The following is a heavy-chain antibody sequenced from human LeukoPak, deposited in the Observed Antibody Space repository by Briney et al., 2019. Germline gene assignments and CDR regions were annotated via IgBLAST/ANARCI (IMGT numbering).Heavy chain of an antibody. CDR3: AKDSRAYTIFGVVTHSFDY. CDR1: GFTFSSYA. Sequence: GGSLRLPCAASGFTFSSYAMSWVRQAPGKGLEWVSAISGSGGSTYYADSVKGRFTISRDNSKNTLYLQMNSLRAEDTAVYYCAKDSRAYTIFGVVTHSFDYWGQGTLVTVSS. J-gene: IGHJ4*02. D-gene: IGHD3-3*01. CDR2: ISGSGGST. V-gene: IGHV3-23*01.